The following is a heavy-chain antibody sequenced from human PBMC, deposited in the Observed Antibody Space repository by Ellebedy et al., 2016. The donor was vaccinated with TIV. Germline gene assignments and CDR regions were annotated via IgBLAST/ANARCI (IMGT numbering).Heavy chain of an antibody. Sequence: LSLTCAASGFTFSSCAMSWVRQAPGKGLEWVSTISDSGDSTYYADSVKGRFTISSDNSKNMLYLQMNSLRAEDTALYYCVKERDGGWDYWGQGTLVTVSS. D-gene: IGHD6-19*01. CDR3: VKERDGGWDY. CDR2: ISDSGDST. J-gene: IGHJ4*02. V-gene: IGHV3-23*01. CDR1: GFTFSSCA.